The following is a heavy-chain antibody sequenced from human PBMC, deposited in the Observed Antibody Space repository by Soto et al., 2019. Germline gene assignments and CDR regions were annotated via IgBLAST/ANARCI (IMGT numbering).Heavy chain of an antibody. CDR3: AHKGDGYRGFKY. CDR1: GFSLSTRGVG. Sequence: QITLKESGPTLLKPTQTLTLTCTLSGFSLSTRGVGVGGIRQPPGKALEWLALIYWDDDKRYRPFLKSRLTITQDTSKNQVVLTLTNMDPVDTATYYCAHKGDGYRGFKYWGQGTLVTVSS. V-gene: IGHV2-5*02. J-gene: IGHJ4*02. D-gene: IGHD5-12*01. CDR2: IYWDDDK.